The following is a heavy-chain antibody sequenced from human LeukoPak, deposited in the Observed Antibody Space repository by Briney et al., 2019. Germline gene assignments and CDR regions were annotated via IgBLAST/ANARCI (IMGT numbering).Heavy chain of an antibody. CDR2: ISGSGGST. CDR1: GGSFSGYY. CDR3: AKHNIDY. Sequence: PSETLSLTCAVYGGSFSGYYWSWVRQAPGKGLEWVSAISGSGGSTYYADSVKGRFTISRDNSKNTLYLQMNSLRAEDTAVYYCAKHNIDYWGQGTLVTVSS. V-gene: IGHV3-23*01. D-gene: IGHD1-1*01. J-gene: IGHJ4*02.